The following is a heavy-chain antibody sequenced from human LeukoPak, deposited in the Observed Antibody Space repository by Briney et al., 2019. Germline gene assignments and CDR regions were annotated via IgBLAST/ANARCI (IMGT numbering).Heavy chain of an antibody. CDR3: ARGDDHFDY. CDR1: GGSIDTGYY. Sequence: SETLSLTCTVSGGSIDTGYYWNWIRQNPGKGLEWIGQISASGSTYYNPSLKSRIAMSVDTSMNQFSLKLSSVTAADTAVYYRARGDDHFDYWGQGSLVTVSS. J-gene: IGHJ4*02. CDR2: ISASGST. V-gene: IGHV4-31*03.